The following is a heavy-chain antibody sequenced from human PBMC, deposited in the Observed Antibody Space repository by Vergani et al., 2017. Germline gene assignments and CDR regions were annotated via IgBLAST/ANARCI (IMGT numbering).Heavy chain of an antibody. D-gene: IGHD3-3*01. J-gene: IGHJ4*02. V-gene: IGHV3-30*18. CDR2: ISQDGSLK. CDR3: VKDGGTIIDVINYPWDH. CDR1: GFTFSRFG. Sequence: QVQLVESGGGVVQPGRSLRLSCAASGFTFSRFGMHWVRQTPGKGLEWVSMISQDGSLKGHVDSVRGRFTISRDNSKNILYLQMNRLRAEDTAIYYCVKDGGTIIDVINYPWDHWGQGIQVTVSS.